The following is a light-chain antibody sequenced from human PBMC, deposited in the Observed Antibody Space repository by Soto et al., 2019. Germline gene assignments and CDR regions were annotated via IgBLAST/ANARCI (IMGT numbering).Light chain of an antibody. CDR3: QQRSNWPLT. CDR1: QSVATN. Sequence: EVVLTQSPATLSLSPGERATLSCRASQSVATNLAWYQQKPGQPPRLLIYGASSRATGIPDRFSGSGSGTEFSLTISSLEPEDFAAYYCQQRSNWPLTFGGGTKVDI. V-gene: IGKV3-11*01. CDR2: GAS. J-gene: IGKJ4*01.